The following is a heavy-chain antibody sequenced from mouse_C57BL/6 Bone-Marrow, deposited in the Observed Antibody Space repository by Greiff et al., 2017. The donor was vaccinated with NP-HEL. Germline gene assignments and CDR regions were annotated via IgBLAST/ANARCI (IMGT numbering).Heavy chain of an antibody. J-gene: IGHJ2*01. CDR3: AREVFYCEYFDY. Sequence: QVQLQQSGAELARPGASVKLSCKASGYTFTSYGISWVKQRTGQGLEWIGEIYPRSGNTYYNEKFKGKATLTADKSSSAAYMELRSLTSEDSAVYFCAREVFYCEYFDYWGQGTTLTVSS. D-gene: IGHD2-4*01. CDR2: IYPRSGNT. V-gene: IGHV1-81*01. CDR1: GYTFTSYG.